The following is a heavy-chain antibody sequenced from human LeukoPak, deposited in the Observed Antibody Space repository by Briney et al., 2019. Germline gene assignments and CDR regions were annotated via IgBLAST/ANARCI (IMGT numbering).Heavy chain of an antibody. V-gene: IGHV1-18*04. J-gene: IGHJ4*02. CDR2: ISTYNGNT. CDR3: ARDALAVTPLDY. Sequence: GASVKVSCKASGYTFTGYYMHWVRQAPGQGLEWLGWISTYNGNTNYAQKFQGRVSMTTDTSTSTAYMELRSLSSDDTAVYYCARDALAVTPLDYWGQGTLVTVSS. CDR1: GYTFTGYY. D-gene: IGHD6-19*01.